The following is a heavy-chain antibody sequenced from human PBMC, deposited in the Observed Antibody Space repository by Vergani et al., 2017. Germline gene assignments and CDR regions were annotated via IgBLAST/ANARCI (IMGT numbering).Heavy chain of an antibody. V-gene: IGHV1-18*01. CDR2: ISAYNGTT. D-gene: IGHD6-19*01. J-gene: IGHJ6*02. Sequence: QVQLVQSGAEVKKPGASVKVSCKASGYTFTSYGISWVRQAPGQGLEWMGWISAYNGTTNYAQKLQGRVTMTTDTSTSTAYMELRSLRSDDTAVYYCARDPHIAVAGIAKYGMDVWGQGTTVTVSS. CDR1: GYTFTSYG. CDR3: ARDPHIAVAGIAKYGMDV.